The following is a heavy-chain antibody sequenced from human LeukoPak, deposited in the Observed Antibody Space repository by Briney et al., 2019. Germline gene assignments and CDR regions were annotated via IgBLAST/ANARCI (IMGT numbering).Heavy chain of an antibody. D-gene: IGHD2-2*02. J-gene: IGHJ6*02. CDR1: GYTFTSYA. CDR3: ARRIVVVPAAILDYYGMDV. V-gene: IGHV7-4-1*02. Sequence: VASVKVSCKASGYTFTSYAMNWVRQAPGQGLEWMGWINTNTGNPTYAQGFTGRFVFSLDTSVSTAYLQISSLKAEDTAVYYCARRIVVVPAAILDYYGMDVWGQGTAVTVSS. CDR2: INTNTGNP.